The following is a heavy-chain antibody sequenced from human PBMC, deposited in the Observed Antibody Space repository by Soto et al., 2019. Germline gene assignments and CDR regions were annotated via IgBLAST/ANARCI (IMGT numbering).Heavy chain of an antibody. J-gene: IGHJ4*02. CDR2: ISGSGGRI. CDR1: GVTFSSFA. CDR3: AKGPGAWGGNFLNS. D-gene: IGHD3-16*01. Sequence: EVQLLESGGGLVQPGGSLRLSCAASGVTFSSFAMSWVRQAPGKGLEWVSSISGSGGRIDYADSVKGRFTIARDNSKNTLFLQMISLRAEDTAVYSCAKGPGAWGGNFLNSWGQGTLVTVSS. V-gene: IGHV3-23*01.